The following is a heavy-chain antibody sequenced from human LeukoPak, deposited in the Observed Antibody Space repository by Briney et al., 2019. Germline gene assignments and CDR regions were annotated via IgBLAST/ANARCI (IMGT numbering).Heavy chain of an antibody. CDR1: GGSTSSSSYY. V-gene: IGHV4-39*01. Sequence: PSETLSLTCTVSGGSTSSSSYYWGWIRQPPGKGLEWIGSIYYSGSTYYNPSLKSRVTISVDTSKNQFSLKLSSVTAADTAVYYCARQITVFGLVPRFDPWGQGTLVTVSS. CDR2: IYYSGST. D-gene: IGHD3-3*01. J-gene: IGHJ5*02. CDR3: ARQITVFGLVPRFDP.